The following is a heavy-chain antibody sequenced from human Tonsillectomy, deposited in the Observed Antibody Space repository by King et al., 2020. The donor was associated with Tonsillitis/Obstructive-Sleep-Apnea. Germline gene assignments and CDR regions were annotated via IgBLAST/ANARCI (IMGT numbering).Heavy chain of an antibody. J-gene: IGHJ4*02. D-gene: IGHD1-1*01. V-gene: IGHV1-2*04. CDR3: ASGPAERYFDS. Sequence: VQLVESGAAVKEPGASVKVSCETSGYTFTGYFMHWVRQAPGQGLEWMGWINPNTGGTKYGQKFQGWVTMTRDTSINTAYMEVSRLSSDDTAVYYCASGPAERYFDSWGQGTLVTVSS. CDR1: GYTFTGYF. CDR2: INPNTGGT.